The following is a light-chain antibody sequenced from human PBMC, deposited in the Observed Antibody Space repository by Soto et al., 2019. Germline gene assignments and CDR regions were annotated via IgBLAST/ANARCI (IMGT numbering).Light chain of an antibody. V-gene: IGKV1-5*01. CDR1: QSISSW. CDR2: DVS. Sequence: DIRMTQSPSTLSASVGDRVTITCRASQSISSWLAWYQQKPGKAPKLLMYDVSSLERGVPSRFSGSGSGTEFSLTISSLHPDDFATYYCQHYDTYSRTFGQGTKVEIK. CDR3: QHYDTYSRT. J-gene: IGKJ1*01.